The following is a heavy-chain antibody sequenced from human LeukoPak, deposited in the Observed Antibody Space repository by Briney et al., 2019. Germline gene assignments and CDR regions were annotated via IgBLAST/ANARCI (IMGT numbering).Heavy chain of an antibody. CDR1: GFTFRSYA. CDR3: VKGGRYSGSSADF. Sequence: GGSLRLSCSTSGFTFRSYAMHWVRQAPGKGLQYVSAISTDGGHTYYADSVKGRFTISRDNSKNTLYLQMSSLRAEGTTVYYCVKGGRYSGSSADFWGQGTLVTVSS. D-gene: IGHD6-6*01. V-gene: IGHV3-64D*09. J-gene: IGHJ4*02. CDR2: ISTDGGHT.